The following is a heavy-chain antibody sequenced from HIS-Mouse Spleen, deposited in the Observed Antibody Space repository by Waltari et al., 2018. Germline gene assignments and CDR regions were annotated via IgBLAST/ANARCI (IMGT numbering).Heavy chain of an antibody. J-gene: IGHJ5*02. CDR1: GFTFISFA. D-gene: IGHD1-26*01. Sequence: QVQLVESGGGVVQPGRSLSLPCAAAGFTFISFAIHGVRQAPGKGLEWVAVISYDGSNKYYADSVKGRFTISRDNSKNTLYLQMNSLRAEDTAVYYCAKEGLIVGATNWFDPWGQGTLVTVSS. CDR3: AKEGLIVGATNWFDP. CDR2: ISYDGSNK. V-gene: IGHV3-30*18.